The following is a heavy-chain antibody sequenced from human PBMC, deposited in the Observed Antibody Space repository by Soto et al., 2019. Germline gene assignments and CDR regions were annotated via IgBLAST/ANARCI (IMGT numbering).Heavy chain of an antibody. D-gene: IGHD3-22*01. J-gene: IGHJ6*02. V-gene: IGHV1-24*01. CDR3: ARPADYYDSSGYGPIYGMDV. CDR2: FDPEDGET. CDR1: GYTLSELS. Sequence: ASVKVSCKVSGYTLSELSMQWVRQAPGKGLEWMGGFDPEDGETIYAQQFQGRVTMTEDTSTDTAYMELRSLRSDDTAVYYCARPADYYDSSGYGPIYGMDVWGQGTTVTVSS.